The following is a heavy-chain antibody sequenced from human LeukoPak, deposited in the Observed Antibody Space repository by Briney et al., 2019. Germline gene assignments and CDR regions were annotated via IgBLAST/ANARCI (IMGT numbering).Heavy chain of an antibody. CDR1: GGSFSGYY. V-gene: IGHV4-34*01. CDR2: INHSGST. Sequence: PSETLCLTCAVYGGSFSGYYWSWIRQPPGKGLEWIGEINHSGSTNYNPSLKSRVTISIDTSKNQFSLKLSSVTAADTAVYYCARRPAGYYYYYMDVWGKGTTVTVSS. D-gene: IGHD6-6*01. CDR3: ARRPAGYYYYYMDV. J-gene: IGHJ6*03.